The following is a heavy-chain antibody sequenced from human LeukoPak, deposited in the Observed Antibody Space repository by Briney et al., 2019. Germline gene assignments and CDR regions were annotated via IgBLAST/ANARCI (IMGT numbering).Heavy chain of an antibody. CDR1: GFTFSSYS. Sequence: GGSLRLSCAASGFTFSSYSMNWVRQAPGKGLEWVSSISSSSSYIYYADSVKGRFTNSRDNAKNSLYLQMNSLRAEDTAAYYCARNLGSSGWYLPTDYWGQGTLVTVSS. CDR2: ISSSSSYI. D-gene: IGHD6-19*01. J-gene: IGHJ4*02. V-gene: IGHV3-21*01. CDR3: ARNLGSSGWYLPTDY.